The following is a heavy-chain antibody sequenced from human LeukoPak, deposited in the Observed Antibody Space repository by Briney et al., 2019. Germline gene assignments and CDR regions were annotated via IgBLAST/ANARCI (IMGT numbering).Heavy chain of an antibody. J-gene: IGHJ4*02. D-gene: IGHD6-13*01. CDR2: IKPNNGGT. CDR3: ARGTTQYSSSAFDY. CDR1: GYTFTGYY. V-gene: IGHV1-2*02. Sequence: ASVKVSCKASGYTFTGYYMHWVRQAPGQGLEWMGWIKPNNGGTNYAQKFQGRVTLTRDTSISTAYMDLTRLTSDDAAVYFCARGTTQYSSSAFDYWGQGSLVTVSS.